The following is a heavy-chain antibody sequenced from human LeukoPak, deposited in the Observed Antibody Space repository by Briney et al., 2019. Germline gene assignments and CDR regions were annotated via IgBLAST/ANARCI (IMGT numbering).Heavy chain of an antibody. CDR3: ARAPIAAAGTGYYYMDV. Sequence: GGSLRLSCAASGFTFSSYIMNWVRQAPGKGLEWVSSISSSSSYIYYADPVKGRFTISRDNAKNSLYLQMNSLRAEDTAVYYCARAPIAAAGTGYYYMDVWGKGTTVTVSS. CDR2: ISSSSSYI. V-gene: IGHV3-21*01. D-gene: IGHD6-13*01. CDR1: GFTFSSYI. J-gene: IGHJ6*03.